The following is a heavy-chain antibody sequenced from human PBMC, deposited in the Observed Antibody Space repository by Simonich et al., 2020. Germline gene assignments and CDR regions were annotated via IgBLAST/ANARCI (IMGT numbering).Heavy chain of an antibody. J-gene: IGHJ6*03. CDR1: GYTFTGYY. D-gene: IGHD1-26*01. CDR3: ARDLRGSYYYYYYMDV. CDR2: INHTSGGT. V-gene: IGHV1-2*02. Sequence: QVQLVQSGAEVKKPGASVKVSCKASGYTFTGYYMHWVRQAPGQGIEWMGCINHTSGGTNYAQKCQGRVTMTRETSISTAYRELSRLRSDDTAVYYCARDLRGSYYYYYYMDVWGKGTTVTVSS.